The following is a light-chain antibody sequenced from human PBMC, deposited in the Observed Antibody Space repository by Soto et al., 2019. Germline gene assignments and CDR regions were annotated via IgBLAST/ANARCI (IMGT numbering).Light chain of an antibody. Sequence: DIQMTQSPSSLSASVGDRVTITCQASQDSSNYLNWYQQKPRKAPKLLIFDASNVETGVPSRFSGSGSWTDFTFTIRSLQPEDAATYYCQQYEDLSVTFGGGTKVGIK. CDR1: QDSSNY. J-gene: IGKJ4*01. CDR2: DAS. V-gene: IGKV1-33*01. CDR3: QQYEDLSVT.